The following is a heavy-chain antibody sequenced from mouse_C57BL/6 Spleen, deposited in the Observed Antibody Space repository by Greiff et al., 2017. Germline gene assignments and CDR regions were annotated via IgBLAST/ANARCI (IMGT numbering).Heavy chain of an antibody. J-gene: IGHJ2*01. D-gene: IGHD2-2*01. CDR2: INPNNGGT. CDR1: GYTFTDYY. Sequence: EVQLQQSGPELVKPGASVKISCKASGYTFTDYYMNWVKQSHGKSLEWIGDINPNNGGTSYNQKFKGKATLTVDKSSSTAYMELRSLTSEDSAVYYCARLGGYDGDYWGQGTTLTVSS. V-gene: IGHV1-26*01. CDR3: ARLGGYDGDY.